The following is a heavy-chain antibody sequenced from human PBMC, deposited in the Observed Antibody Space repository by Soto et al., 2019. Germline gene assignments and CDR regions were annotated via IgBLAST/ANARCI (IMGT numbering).Heavy chain of an antibody. CDR2: ISVHNGYT. J-gene: IGHJ4*02. D-gene: IGHD1-1*01. CDR1: GYTFSSYG. Sequence: QVQLAQSGAEVKKPGASVTVSCKASGYTFSSYGISWVRQAPGQGLERVGWISVHNGYTKNATELQGRVTMTTDTSTSTAYMELRSLRSDDPAVYFCARLEHNFGPHDCWGQGTLVTVTS. CDR3: ARLEHNFGPHDC. V-gene: IGHV1-18*01.